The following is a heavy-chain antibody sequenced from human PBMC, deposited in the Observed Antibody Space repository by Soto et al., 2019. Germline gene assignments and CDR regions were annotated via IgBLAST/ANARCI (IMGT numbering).Heavy chain of an antibody. CDR3: ASAAREYYYYGMDV. Sequence: PGGSLGLSCAASGFTFSSYSINWVRQAPGKGVEWVSAIGSAGDTYYAGSVKGRFTISRDNSKNTLYLQMNSLRAEDTAVYYCASAAREYYYYGMDVWGQGPTVTVSS. V-gene: IGHV3-23*01. CDR2: IGSAGDT. CDR1: GFTFSSYS. J-gene: IGHJ6*02.